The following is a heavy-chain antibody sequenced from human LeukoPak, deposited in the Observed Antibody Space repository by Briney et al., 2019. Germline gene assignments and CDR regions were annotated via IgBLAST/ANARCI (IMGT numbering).Heavy chain of an antibody. CDR2: IYPRDGST. J-gene: IGHJ4*02. CDR3: ARDQEGFGY. Sequence: LEWMGIIYPRDGSTSYAQKFQGIVTVTRDTSTSTVHMELSGLRSEDTAVYYCARDQEGFGYWGQGTLVTVSS. V-gene: IGHV1-46*01.